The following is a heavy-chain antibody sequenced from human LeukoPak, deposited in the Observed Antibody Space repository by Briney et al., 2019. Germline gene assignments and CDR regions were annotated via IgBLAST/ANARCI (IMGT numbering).Heavy chain of an antibody. CDR2: VSYDGNLQ. Sequence: PGGSLRLSCAASGFIFDDYDMNWVRQAPGKGLEWVAAVSYDGNLQHYADAVKGRFTVSRDNSKNTVFLQINSLRTDDSAVYWCVKVYPTVTTSSVLGSWGQGTLVTVSS. D-gene: IGHD4-17*01. J-gene: IGHJ4*02. V-gene: IGHV3-30*18. CDR1: GFIFDDYD. CDR3: VKVYPTVTTSSVLGS.